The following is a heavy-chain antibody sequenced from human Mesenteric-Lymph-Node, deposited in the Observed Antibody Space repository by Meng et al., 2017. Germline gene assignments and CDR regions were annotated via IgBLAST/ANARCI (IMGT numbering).Heavy chain of an antibody. CDR3: ARVSSGWDYFDY. V-gene: IGHV4-31*03. Sequence: QVQLQQWGAGLLKPSGTLSLTCTVSGGSVSSGGYYWTWIRQHPGKGLEWFGHIYYSGSTFYNPSLKRRVIISIDTSKNQFSLNLRSVTAADTAVYYCARVSSGWDYFDYWGQGTLVTVSS. CDR1: GGSVSSGGYY. J-gene: IGHJ4*02. D-gene: IGHD6-19*01. CDR2: IYYSGST.